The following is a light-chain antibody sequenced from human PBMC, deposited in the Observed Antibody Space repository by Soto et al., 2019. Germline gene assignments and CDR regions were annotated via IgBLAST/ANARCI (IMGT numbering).Light chain of an antibody. CDR3: TSYAGSNTV. CDR1: SSDVGGYNY. Sequence: QSALTQPPSASGSPGQSVTISCIGTSSDVGGYNYVSWYQQHTGKAPKLMIYEVSKRPSGVPDRFSGSKSGNTASLTVSGLQTEDEADYYCTSYAGSNTVFGGGTKLTVL. CDR2: EVS. V-gene: IGLV2-8*01. J-gene: IGLJ2*01.